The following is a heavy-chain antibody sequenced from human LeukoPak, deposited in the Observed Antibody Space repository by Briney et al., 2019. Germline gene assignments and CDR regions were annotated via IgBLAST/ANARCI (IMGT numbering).Heavy chain of an antibody. Sequence: GGSLRLSCAASGFTFNNYGMYWVRQAPGKGLEWVTYISDDGRRKYYADSVQGRFSISRDNSKNTVDLQMNSLRVEDTAVYICAREDTGKYSIDQWGQGTLVTVSS. D-gene: IGHD1-26*01. CDR3: AREDTGKYSIDQ. CDR1: GFTFNNYG. V-gene: IGHV3-30*03. J-gene: IGHJ4*02. CDR2: ISDDGRRK.